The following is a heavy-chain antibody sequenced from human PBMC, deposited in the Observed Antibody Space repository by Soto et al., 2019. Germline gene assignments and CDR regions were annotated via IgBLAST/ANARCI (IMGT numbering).Heavy chain of an antibody. CDR3: AATVTNYYYYYMDV. CDR1: GFSLSNARMG. J-gene: IGHJ6*03. V-gene: IGHV2-26*01. CDR2: IFSNDEK. Sequence: QVTLKESGPVLVKPTETLTLTCTVSGFSLSNARMGVSWIRQPPGKALEWLAHIFSNDEKSYSTSLKSRLTISKDSSKSQVVLTMTNMDPVDTATYYCAATVTNYYYYYMDVWGKGTTVTVSS. D-gene: IGHD4-17*01.